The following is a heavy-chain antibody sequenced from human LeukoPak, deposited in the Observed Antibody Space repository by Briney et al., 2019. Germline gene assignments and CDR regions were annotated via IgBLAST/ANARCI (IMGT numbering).Heavy chain of an antibody. J-gene: IGHJ4*02. CDR3: AKGTDYDPTD. D-gene: IGHD3-3*01. Sequence: GGSLRLSCAASGFTFSNYAMSWVRQAPGTGQEWVSSISGSGASTYYADSVKGRFTISRDNSKNTLSLQMNNLRAEETAVYYCAKGTDYDPTDWGQGTLVTVSS. V-gene: IGHV3-23*01. CDR1: GFTFSNYA. CDR2: ISGSGAST.